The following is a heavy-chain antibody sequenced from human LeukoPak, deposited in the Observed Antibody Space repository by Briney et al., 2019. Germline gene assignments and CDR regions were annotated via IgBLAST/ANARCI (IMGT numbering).Heavy chain of an antibody. CDR1: GYSLSTYK. Sequence: ASVKVSCKASGYSLSTYKMHWVRQAPGQGLEWMGIINSDDGSTYSAQKFQGRVTMTGDTSMSTVYMELSSLRSEDTALYYCARDSRTWASDYWGQGTLVTVSS. D-gene: IGHD6-13*01. V-gene: IGHV1-46*01. J-gene: IGHJ4*02. CDR2: INSDDGST. CDR3: ARDSRTWASDY.